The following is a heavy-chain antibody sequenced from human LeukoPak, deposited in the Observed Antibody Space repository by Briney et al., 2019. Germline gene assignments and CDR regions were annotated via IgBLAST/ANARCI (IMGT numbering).Heavy chain of an antibody. D-gene: IGHD2-15*01. J-gene: IGHJ4*02. V-gene: IGHV3-7*01. CDR1: GFTFSRYW. CDR3: ATTNSGVFGQ. Sequence: GGSLRLSCAASGFTFSRYWMSWIRQAPGKGLECVANIKQDGSERNYVDSVKGRFTISRDNAKNSLYLQMNSLRAEDTAVYYCATTNSGVFGQWGQGTLVTVSS. CDR2: IKQDGSER.